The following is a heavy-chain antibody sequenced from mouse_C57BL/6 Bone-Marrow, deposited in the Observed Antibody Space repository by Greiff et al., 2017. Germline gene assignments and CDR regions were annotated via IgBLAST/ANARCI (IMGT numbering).Heavy chain of an antibody. D-gene: IGHD2-1*01. J-gene: IGHJ3*01. CDR3: ATIYYGNYGTY. V-gene: IGHV1-9*01. Sequence: QVQLQQSGAELMKPGASVKLSCKATGYTFTGYWIEWVKQRPGHGLEWIGEILPGSGSTNYNEKFKGKATFTADTSSNTAYMQLSSLTTEDSAIYYCATIYYGNYGTYWGQGTLVTVSA. CDR2: ILPGSGST. CDR1: GYTFTGYW.